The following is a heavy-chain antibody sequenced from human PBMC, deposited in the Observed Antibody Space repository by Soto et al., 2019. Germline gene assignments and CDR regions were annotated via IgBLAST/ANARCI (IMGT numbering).Heavy chain of an antibody. CDR3: ARDRGDIVLKVYEDRVFDY. Sequence: EVQLVESGGGLVQPGGSLRLSCAASGFTFSSYSMNWVRQAPGKGLEWVSYISSSSSTIYYADSVKGRFTISRDNAKNSLYLQMNSLRAEDTAVYYCARDRGDIVLKVYEDRVFDYWGQGTLVTVSS. CDR2: ISSSSSTI. V-gene: IGHV3-48*01. CDR1: GFTFSSYS. D-gene: IGHD2-8*01. J-gene: IGHJ4*02.